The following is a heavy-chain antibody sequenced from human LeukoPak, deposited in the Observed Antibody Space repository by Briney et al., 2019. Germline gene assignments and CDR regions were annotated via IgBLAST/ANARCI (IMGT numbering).Heavy chain of an antibody. CDR2: IYYSGST. D-gene: IGHD6-19*01. J-gene: IGHJ5*02. CDR3: ARHPGLLNSAGVGWFDP. Sequence: PSETLSLTCTVSGGSISSSSYYWGWIRQPPGKGLEWIGSIYYSGSTYYNPSLKSRVTISVDTSKNQFSLKLSSVTAAGTAVYYCARHPGLLNSAGVGWFDPWGQGTLVTVSS. V-gene: IGHV4-39*01. CDR1: GGSISSSSYY.